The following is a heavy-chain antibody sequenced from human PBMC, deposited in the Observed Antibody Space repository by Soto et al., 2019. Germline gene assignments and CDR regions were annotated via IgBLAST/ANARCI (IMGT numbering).Heavy chain of an antibody. V-gene: IGHV3-23*01. CDR2: ISASDGNT. J-gene: IGHJ4*02. CDR1: GFTFSSFA. Sequence: EVRLLESGGGLVQPGGSLRLSCAASGFTFSSFAMNWVRQAPERGLEWVSDISASDGNTYYADSVKGRFTISRDNSKNTLYLKIISLRARDTAEYYCVNDSGSSAAGGFEYWGQGTLVAVSS. D-gene: IGHD2-15*01. CDR3: VNDSGSSAAGGFEY.